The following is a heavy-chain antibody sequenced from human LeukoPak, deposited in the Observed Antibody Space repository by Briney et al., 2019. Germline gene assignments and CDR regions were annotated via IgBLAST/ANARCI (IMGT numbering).Heavy chain of an antibody. J-gene: IGHJ6*04. CDR1: GGSFSGYY. Sequence: SETLSLTCAVYGGSFSGYYWSWIRQPPGKGLEWIGEINHSGSTNYNPSLKSRVTISVDPSKNQFSLKLSSVTAADTAVYYCARGRITMVRGFYGMDVWGKGTTVTVSS. V-gene: IGHV4-34*01. CDR2: INHSGST. D-gene: IGHD3-10*01. CDR3: ARGRITMVRGFYGMDV.